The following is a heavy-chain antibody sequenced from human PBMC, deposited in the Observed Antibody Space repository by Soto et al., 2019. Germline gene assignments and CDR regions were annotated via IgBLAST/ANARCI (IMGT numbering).Heavy chain of an antibody. CDR1: GGSFSGYY. CDR2: INHSGST. D-gene: IGHD3-3*01. V-gene: IGHV4-34*01. Sequence: SETLSLTCAVYGGSFSGYYWSWIRQPPGKGLEWIGEINHSGSTNYNPSLKSRVTISVDTSKNQFSLKLSSVTAADTAVYYCARGYYDFWSGYRDYYYYGMDVWGQGTTVTVSS. J-gene: IGHJ6*02. CDR3: ARGYYDFWSGYRDYYYYGMDV.